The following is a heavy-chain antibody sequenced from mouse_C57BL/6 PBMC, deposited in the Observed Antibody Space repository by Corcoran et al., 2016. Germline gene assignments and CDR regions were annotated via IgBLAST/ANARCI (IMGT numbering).Heavy chain of an antibody. CDR1: GYTFTDYY. CDR3: ARSFYYYGSRYFDY. V-gene: IGHV1-76*01. D-gene: IGHD1-1*01. Sequence: QVQLKQSGAELVRPGASVKLSCKASGYTFTDYYINWVKQRPGQGLEWIARIYPGSGNTYYNEKFKGKTTLTAEKSSSTAYMQLSSLTSEDSAVYFCARSFYYYGSRYFDYWGQGTTLTVSS. CDR2: IYPGSGNT. J-gene: IGHJ2*01.